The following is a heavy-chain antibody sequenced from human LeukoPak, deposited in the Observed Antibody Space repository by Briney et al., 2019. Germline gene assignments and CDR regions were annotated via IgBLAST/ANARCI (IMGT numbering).Heavy chain of an antibody. Sequence: GGSLRLSCAASGFTFSSYAMSWVRQAPGKGLEWVSAISGSGGSTYYADSVKGRFTISRDNSENTLYLQMNSLRAEDTAVYYCAKATDSSSDAFDIWGQGTMVTVSS. V-gene: IGHV3-23*01. CDR1: GFTFSSYA. CDR2: ISGSGGST. CDR3: AKATDSSSDAFDI. J-gene: IGHJ3*02. D-gene: IGHD6-6*01.